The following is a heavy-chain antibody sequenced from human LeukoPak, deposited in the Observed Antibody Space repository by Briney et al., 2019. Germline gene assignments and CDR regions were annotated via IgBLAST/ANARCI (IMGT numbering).Heavy chain of an antibody. CDR2: IGGRGGST. CDR3: AKGAGDSSSWYAIFDY. J-gene: IGHJ4*02. V-gene: IGHV3-23*01. CDR1: GFTFSDYA. D-gene: IGHD6-13*01. Sequence: PGGSLRLSCAASGFTFSDYAMSWVRQAPGKGLEWVSTIGGRGGSTYYADSVKGRFTISRDNSKNTLYLQMNSLRAEDTAVYYCAKGAGDSSSWYAIFDYWGQGTLVTVSS.